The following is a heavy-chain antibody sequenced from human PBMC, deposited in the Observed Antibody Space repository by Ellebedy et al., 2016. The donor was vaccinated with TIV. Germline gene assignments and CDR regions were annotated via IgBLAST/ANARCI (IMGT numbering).Heavy chain of an antibody. CDR2: IYQSGIT. J-gene: IGHJ5*02. CDR1: GGSISSSNW. V-gene: IGHV4-4*02. D-gene: IGHD1-26*01. Sequence: MPSETLSLTCAVSGGSISSSNWWSWVRQPPGEGLEWIGEIYQSGITNYNPSLKNRFTISVDKSKNQPSLKLDSVTAADTAVYYCARGGSYYRFFDPWGQGALVTISS. CDR3: ARGGSYYRFFDP.